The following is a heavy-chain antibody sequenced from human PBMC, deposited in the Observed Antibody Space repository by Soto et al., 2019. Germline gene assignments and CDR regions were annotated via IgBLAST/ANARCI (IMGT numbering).Heavy chain of an antibody. CDR2: ISAYNGNT. J-gene: IGHJ6*03. D-gene: IGHD2-2*01. V-gene: IGHV1-18*01. CDR1: GYTFTSYG. Sequence: QVPLVQSGAEVKKPGASVKVSCKASGYTFTSYGISWVRQAPGQGLEWMGWISAYNGNTNYAQKLQGRVTMTTDTSTITAYMELRSLRSDDTAVYYCARDLSYAPYYYYMDVWGKGTTVTVSS. CDR3: ARDLSYAPYYYYMDV.